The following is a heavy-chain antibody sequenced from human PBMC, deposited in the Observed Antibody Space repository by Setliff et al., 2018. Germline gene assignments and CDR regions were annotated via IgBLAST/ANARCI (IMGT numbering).Heavy chain of an antibody. Sequence: GASVKVSCKASGGTSRTDGFSWVRQAPGQGLEWMGRIIPVFRTANYAQKFRGRVTITADEVARTAYMELSTLRSEDTAVYYCARDTRDKYDSSGYYLSLDSWGQGSLVTVSS. J-gene: IGHJ4*02. V-gene: IGHV1-69*13. D-gene: IGHD3-22*01. CDR3: ARDTRDKYDSSGYYLSLDS. CDR2: IIPVFRTA. CDR1: GGTSRTDG.